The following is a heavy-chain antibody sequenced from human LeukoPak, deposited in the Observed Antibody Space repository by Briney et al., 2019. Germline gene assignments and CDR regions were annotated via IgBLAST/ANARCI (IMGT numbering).Heavy chain of an antibody. V-gene: IGHV1-2*04. Sequence: ASVEVPCKASGYTFTGYYMHWVRQAPGQGLEWMGWINPNSGGTNYAQKFQGWVTMTRDTSISTASMELSRLRSDDTAVYYCARARGYCSSTSCSRRTPDAFDIWGQGTMVTVSS. J-gene: IGHJ3*02. CDR1: GYTFTGYY. CDR3: ARARGYCSSTSCSRRTPDAFDI. D-gene: IGHD2-2*01. CDR2: INPNSGGT.